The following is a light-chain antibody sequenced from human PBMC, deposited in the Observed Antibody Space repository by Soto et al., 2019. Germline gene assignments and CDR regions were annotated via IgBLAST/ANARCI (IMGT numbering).Light chain of an antibody. Sequence: EIVMTQSPATLSVSPGERATLSCRASQGINSNLAWYQQKPGQAPRLLIYGASTRATGIPARFSGSGSGTEFTLTISSLQSEDFAVYYCQQYNNWPRTFGQGTTVEIK. CDR2: GAS. CDR1: QGINSN. CDR3: QQYNNWPRT. V-gene: IGKV3-15*01. J-gene: IGKJ1*01.